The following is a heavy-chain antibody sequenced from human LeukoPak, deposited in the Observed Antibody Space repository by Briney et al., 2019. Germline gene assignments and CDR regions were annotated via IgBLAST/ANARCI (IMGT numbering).Heavy chain of an antibody. V-gene: IGHV4-59*01. CDR1: GGSISSYY. CDR2: IYYSGST. J-gene: IGHJ6*02. CDR3: ARDSDYGRDV. Sequence: SETLSLTCTVSGGSISSYYWSWIRQPPGKGLEWIGYIYYSGSTNYNPSLKSRVTISVATSKNQFSLKLSSVTAADTAVYYCARDSDYGRDVWGQGTTVTVSS.